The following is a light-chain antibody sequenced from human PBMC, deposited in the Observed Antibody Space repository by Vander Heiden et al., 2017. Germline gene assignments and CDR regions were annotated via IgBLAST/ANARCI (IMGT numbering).Light chain of an antibody. CDR2: FNSDGSH. J-gene: IGLJ3*02. Sequence: QLVLTQSPSASASLGASVKLTCPLSSGHSSYAIAWHQQQPEKGPRYLMKFNSDGSHSKGDGIPDRFSGSSSGAERYLTISSLQSEDEADYYCQTWGTGINWVFGGGTKLTVL. CDR3: QTWGTGINWV. CDR1: SGHSSYA. V-gene: IGLV4-69*01.